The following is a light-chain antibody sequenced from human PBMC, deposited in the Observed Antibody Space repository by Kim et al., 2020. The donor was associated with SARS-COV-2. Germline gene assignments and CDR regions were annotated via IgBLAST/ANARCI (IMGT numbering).Light chain of an antibody. V-gene: IGLV3-19*01. J-gene: IGLJ2*01. CDR1: RLKTYY. CDR2: GKN. CDR3: NSRDNSGDHVV. Sequence: ALGQTVRITCQGDRLKTYYATWYQQKPGQAPIVVIYGKNNRTSGIPDRFSGSSSGNTASLTVTGAQAVDEADYYCNSRDNSGDHVVFGGGTQLTVL.